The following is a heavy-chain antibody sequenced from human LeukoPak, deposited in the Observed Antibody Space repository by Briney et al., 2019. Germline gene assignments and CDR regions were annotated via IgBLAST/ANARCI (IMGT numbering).Heavy chain of an antibody. CDR2: IYHSGNP. J-gene: IGHJ3*02. CDR3: ARGGSGSYIDAFDI. Sequence: SETLSLTSTVSGCSLSSGYSWALIRRPPGKGLEGIGCIYHSGNPYYNPSLKSRVTISVDTSKNQFSLKVTSVTAADTAVYYCARGGSGSYIDAFDIWGQGTMVTVSS. CDR1: GCSLSSGYS. V-gene: IGHV4-38-2*02. D-gene: IGHD3-10*01.